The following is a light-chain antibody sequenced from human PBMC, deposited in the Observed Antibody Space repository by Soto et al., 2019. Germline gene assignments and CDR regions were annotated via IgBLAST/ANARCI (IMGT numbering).Light chain of an antibody. J-gene: IGKJ4*01. CDR1: QGIGSY. CDR2: AAS. CDR3: HQLNNYPLT. Sequence: DIQLTQSPSFLSASVGDRFSITWRASQGIGSYLAWYQQKPGKAPNLLIYAASTLQSGVPSRFSGSGSGTDFTLTISSLQPEDFATYYCHQLNNYPLTFGGGTKVDI. V-gene: IGKV1-9*01.